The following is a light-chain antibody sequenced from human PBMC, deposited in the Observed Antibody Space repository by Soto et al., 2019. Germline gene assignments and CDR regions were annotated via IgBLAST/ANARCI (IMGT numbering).Light chain of an antibody. CDR2: DIR. CDR1: SSDVGGYKY. V-gene: IGLV2-14*03. Sequence: QSALTQPASVSGSPGQSITISCTGTSSDVGGYKYVSWYQQHPGKAPKLMIYDIRNRPSGVSNRFSGSKSGNTASLTISGHQAEDEADYYCSSYTSSSTRVFGTGTKLTVL. CDR3: SSYTSSSTRV. J-gene: IGLJ1*01.